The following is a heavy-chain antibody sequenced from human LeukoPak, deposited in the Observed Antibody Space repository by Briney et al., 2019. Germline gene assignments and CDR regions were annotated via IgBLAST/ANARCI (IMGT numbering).Heavy chain of an antibody. CDR2: MNPNSGNT. D-gene: IGHD1-26*01. CDR3: ARARWGVGYWWEHDKRHFDY. CDR1: GYTFTSYD. V-gene: IGHV1-8*03. J-gene: IGHJ4*02. Sequence: GASVKVSCKASGYTFTSYDINWVRQATGQGLEWMGWMNPNSGNTGYAQKFQGRVTITRNTSISTAYMELSSLRSEDTAVYYCARARWGVGYWWEHDKRHFDYWGQGTLVTVSS.